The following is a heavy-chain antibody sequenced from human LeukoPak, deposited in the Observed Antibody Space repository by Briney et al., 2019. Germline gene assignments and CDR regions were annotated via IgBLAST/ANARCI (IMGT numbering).Heavy chain of an antibody. CDR2: ISSSGSTI. V-gene: IGHV3-48*03. CDR1: GFTFSSYE. Sequence: GGSLRLSCAASGFTFSSYEMNWVRQAPGKGLEWVSYISSSGSTIYNADSVKGRITISRDNAKNSLYLQMNSLRAEDTALYYCAKVRGSYLYDAFDIWGQGTMVTVSS. J-gene: IGHJ3*02. D-gene: IGHD3-16*01. CDR3: AKVRGSYLYDAFDI.